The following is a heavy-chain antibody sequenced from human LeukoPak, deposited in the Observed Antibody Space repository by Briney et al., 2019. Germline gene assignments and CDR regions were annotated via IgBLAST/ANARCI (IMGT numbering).Heavy chain of an antibody. Sequence: GASVKVSCKAFGYTFTSNYMHWVRQAPGQGPEWMGVISPSGGSTTYAQKFQGRVTLTRDMSTSTDYLELSSLRSEDTAVYYCARAGFVYYDILTGYYVGNCFDPWGQGTLVTVSS. CDR2: ISPSGGST. D-gene: IGHD3-9*01. V-gene: IGHV1-46*01. CDR1: GYTFTSNY. CDR3: ARAGFVYYDILTGYYVGNCFDP. J-gene: IGHJ5*02.